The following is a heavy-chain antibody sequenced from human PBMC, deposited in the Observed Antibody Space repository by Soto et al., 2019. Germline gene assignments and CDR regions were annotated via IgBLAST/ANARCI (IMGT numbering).Heavy chain of an antibody. D-gene: IGHD4-17*01. CDR3: ARARFDYGDYNNWFDP. CDR1: GGSFSGYY. Sequence: PSETLSLTCAVYGGSFSGYYWTWIRQPPGTGLEWIGEINHSGSTNYNPSLKSRVTISVDTSKNQFSLKLTSVTAADTAVFYCARARFDYGDYNNWFDPWGQGTLVTVSS. V-gene: IGHV4-34*01. J-gene: IGHJ5*02. CDR2: INHSGST.